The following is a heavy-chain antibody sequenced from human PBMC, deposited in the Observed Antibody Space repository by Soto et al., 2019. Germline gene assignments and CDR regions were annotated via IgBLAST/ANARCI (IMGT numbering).Heavy chain of an antibody. Sequence: SVKVSCKASGGTFSSYAISWVRQAPGQGLEWMGGVIPIFGTANYAQKFQGRVTITADKSTSTAYMELSSLRSEDTAVYYCAMDTAILYYFDYWGQGTLVTVS. CDR1: GGTFSSYA. D-gene: IGHD5-18*01. V-gene: IGHV1-69*06. CDR3: AMDTAILYYFDY. CDR2: VIPIFGTA. J-gene: IGHJ4*02.